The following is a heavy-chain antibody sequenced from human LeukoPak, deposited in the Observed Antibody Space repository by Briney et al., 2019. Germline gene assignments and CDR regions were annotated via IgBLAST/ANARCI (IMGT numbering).Heavy chain of an antibody. CDR2: IIPILGIA. V-gene: IGHV1-69*04. J-gene: IGHJ5*02. CDR1: GGTFSSYA. Sequence: EASVKVSCKASGGTFSSYAISWVRQAPGQGLEWMGRIIPILGIANYAQKFQGRVTITADKSTSTAYMELSSLRSEDTAVYYCARDRLSAPTTGTTVWFDPWGQGTLVTVSS. CDR3: ARDRLSAPTTGTTVWFDP. D-gene: IGHD1-1*01.